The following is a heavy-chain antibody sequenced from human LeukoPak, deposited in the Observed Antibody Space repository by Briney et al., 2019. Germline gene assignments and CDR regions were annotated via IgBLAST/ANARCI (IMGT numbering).Heavy chain of an antibody. CDR2: ISSSSSYI. V-gene: IGHV3-21*01. CDR1: GFTFSSYS. J-gene: IGHJ4*02. Sequence: GGSLRLSCAASGFTFSSYSMNWVRQAPGKGLEWVSSISSSSSYIYYADSVKGRFTISRDNSKNTLYLQMNSLRAEDTAVYYCARSNYDFWSGYYIGEYFDYWGQGTLVTVSS. D-gene: IGHD3-3*01. CDR3: ARSNYDFWSGYYIGEYFDY.